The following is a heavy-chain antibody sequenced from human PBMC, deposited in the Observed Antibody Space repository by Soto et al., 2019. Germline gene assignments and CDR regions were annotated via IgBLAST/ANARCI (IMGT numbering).Heavy chain of an antibody. CDR1: GFTFSSYG. Sequence: GGSLRLSCAASGFTFSSYGMHWVRQAPGKGLEWVAVISYDGSNKYYADSVKGRFTISRDNSKNTLYLQMNSLRAEDTAVYYCAKDNSYGYLGPCLNWGQGTLVTVSS. CDR2: ISYDGSNK. V-gene: IGHV3-30*18. D-gene: IGHD5-18*01. J-gene: IGHJ4*02. CDR3: AKDNSYGYLGPCLN.